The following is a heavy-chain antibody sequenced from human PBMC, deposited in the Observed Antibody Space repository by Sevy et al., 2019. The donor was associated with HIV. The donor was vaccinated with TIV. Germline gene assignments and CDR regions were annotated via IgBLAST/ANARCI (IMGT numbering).Heavy chain of an antibody. J-gene: IGHJ3*02. CDR2: IHAGGTT. V-gene: IGHV4-61*02. CDR1: GASLSSGPSY. CDR3: AGDTFDKRTFCIRIDPGLCTFDI. Sequence: TLSLTCTVSGASLSSGPSYWTWIRQPAGKGLEWIGRIHAGGTTNYNPALKSQVTISVDTSKNQFSLRLTSVTAADTAVYYCAGDTFDKRTFCIRIDPGLCTFDIWGPGTTVTVSS. D-gene: IGHD3-3*02.